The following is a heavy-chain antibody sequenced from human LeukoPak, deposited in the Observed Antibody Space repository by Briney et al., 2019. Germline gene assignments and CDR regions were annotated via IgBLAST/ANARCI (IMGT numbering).Heavy chain of an antibody. CDR3: ARWFGSGSYYGY. J-gene: IGHJ4*02. Sequence: GGSLRLSCAASGFIFSSYGMHWVRQAPGKGLEYVSAINSNGGSTYYANSVKGRFTISRDNSRSTLYLQMGSLRAEDMAVYYCARWFGSGSYYGYWGQGTLVTVSS. CDR2: INSNGGST. CDR1: GFIFSSYG. D-gene: IGHD3-10*01. V-gene: IGHV3-64*01.